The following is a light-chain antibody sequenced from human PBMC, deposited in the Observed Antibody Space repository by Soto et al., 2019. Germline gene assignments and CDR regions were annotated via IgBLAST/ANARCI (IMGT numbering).Light chain of an antibody. CDR1: QTINNL. CDR2: KAS. CDR3: QQFSLYWA. Sequence: DIQMTQSPSTLSASVGDRVSITCRASQTINNLMAWYQQKPGQAPKLLIYKASNLETGAPSRFSGSGSGTEFILTISSLQPDDFATYYCQQFSLYWAFGQGTKGDIK. J-gene: IGKJ1*01. V-gene: IGKV1-5*03.